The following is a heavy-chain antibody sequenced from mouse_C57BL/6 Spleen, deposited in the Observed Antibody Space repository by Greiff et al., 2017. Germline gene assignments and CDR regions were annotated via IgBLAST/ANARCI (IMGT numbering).Heavy chain of an antibody. CDR2: IYPGSGST. CDR3: ARSNYYYVSSTYYYAMGY. J-gene: IGHJ4*01. CDR1: GYTFPSYW. Sequence: QVQLQQPGAELVKPGASVKMSCKASGYTFPSYWITWVKQRPGQGLEWIGDIYPGSGSTHYNEKFKSKATRTVDTSSSTAYMQLSSLTSEDSAVYYCARSNYYYVSSTYYYAMGYWGQGTSVTGSS. V-gene: IGHV1-55*01. D-gene: IGHD1-1*01.